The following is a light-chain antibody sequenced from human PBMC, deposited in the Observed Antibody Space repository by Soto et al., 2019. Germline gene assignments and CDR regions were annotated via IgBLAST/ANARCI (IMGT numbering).Light chain of an antibody. CDR1: QTVSSSY. V-gene: IGKV3-20*01. J-gene: IGKJ2*01. CDR2: GAS. CDR3: QQYGSAPYT. Sequence: EIVLTQSPGTLSLSPGERATLSCRASQTVSSSYLAWYHQKPGQAPRLLIYGASTRATGIPDRFSGSGSGTDFTLTISTLEPEDFAPYYCQQYGSAPYTFGQGTKVEIK.